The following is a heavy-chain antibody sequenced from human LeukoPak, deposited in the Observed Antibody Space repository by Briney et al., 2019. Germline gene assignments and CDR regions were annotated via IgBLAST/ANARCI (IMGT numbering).Heavy chain of an antibody. J-gene: IGHJ1*01. V-gene: IGHV3-23*01. CDR1: GFTFSSYA. D-gene: IGHD3-16*01. Sequence: GGSLRLSCAASGFTFSSYAMSWVRQAPGKGLEWVSAISGSGGSTYYADSVKGRFTISRNNSKNTLYLQMNSLRAEDTAVYYCAKDDAWGRYKDWGQGTLVTVSS. CDR2: ISGSGGST. CDR3: AKDDAWGRYKD.